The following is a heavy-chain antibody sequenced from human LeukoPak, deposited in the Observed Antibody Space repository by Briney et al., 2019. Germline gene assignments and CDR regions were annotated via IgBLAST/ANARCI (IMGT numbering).Heavy chain of an antibody. CDR2: IYYSGST. V-gene: IGHV4-39*07. J-gene: IGHJ5*02. D-gene: IGHD6-19*01. Sequence: PSETLSLTCTVSGGSISSSSYYWGWIRQPPGKGLEWIGSIYYSGSTYYNPSLKSRVTISVDTSKNQFSLKLSSVTAADTAVYYCARGGGWYSWFDPWGQGTLVTVSS. CDR1: GGSISSSSYY. CDR3: ARGGGWYSWFDP.